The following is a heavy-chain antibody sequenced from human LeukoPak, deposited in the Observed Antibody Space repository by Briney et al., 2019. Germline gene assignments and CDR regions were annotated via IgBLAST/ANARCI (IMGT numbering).Heavy chain of an antibody. J-gene: IGHJ6*04. Sequence: QTGGSLRLSCAASGFTFSSYAMSWVRQAPGKGLEWVSSISGGSTYYADSRKGRFTISRDNSKNTLHLQMNSLRAEDTAVYYCAELGITMIGGVWGKGTTVTISS. V-gene: IGHV3-38-3*01. CDR3: AELGITMIGGV. CDR1: GFTFSSYA. D-gene: IGHD3-10*02. CDR2: ISGGST.